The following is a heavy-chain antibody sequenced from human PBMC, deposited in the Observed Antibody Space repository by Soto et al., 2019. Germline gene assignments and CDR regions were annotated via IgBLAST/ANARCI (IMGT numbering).Heavy chain of an antibody. CDR2: ISYGGDNK. Sequence: QVQLVESGGGVVQPGRSLRLSCAASGFIFSDYAMHWVRQAPGKGLEWVAVISYGGDNKYYADSVRGRFAISRDNLKNTLDLQMNSRNPEDTAMYHCAKARHSTSWYGLEADFWGQGTLVTVSS. V-gene: IGHV3-30*09. J-gene: IGHJ4*02. CDR3: AKARHSTSWYGLEADF. D-gene: IGHD6-13*01. CDR1: GFIFSDYA.